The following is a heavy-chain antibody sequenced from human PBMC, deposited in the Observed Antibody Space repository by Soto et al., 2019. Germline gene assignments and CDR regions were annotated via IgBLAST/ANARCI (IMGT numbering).Heavy chain of an antibody. V-gene: IGHV1-69*06. Sequence: SVKVSCKASGGTFSSYAISWVRQAPGQGLEWMGGIIPIFGTANYAQKFQGRVTITADKSTSTAYMELSSLRSEDTAVYYCARADYGGNYFDYWGQGTLVTVSS. CDR1: GGTFSSYA. J-gene: IGHJ4*02. CDR3: ARADYGGNYFDY. CDR2: IIPIFGTA. D-gene: IGHD4-17*01.